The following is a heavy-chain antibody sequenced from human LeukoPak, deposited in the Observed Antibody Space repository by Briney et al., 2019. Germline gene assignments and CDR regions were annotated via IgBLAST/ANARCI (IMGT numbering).Heavy chain of an antibody. CDR1: GGSFSGYY. CDR2: INHSGST. D-gene: IGHD3-3*01. J-gene: IGHJ4*02. Sequence: SETLSLTCAVYGGSFSGYYWSWIRQPPGKGLEWIGEINHSGSTNYNPSLKSRVTISVDTSKNQFSLTLSSVTAADTAVYYCARGSIFGVVISWFDYWGQGTLVTVSS. CDR3: ARGSIFGVVISWFDY. V-gene: IGHV4-34*01.